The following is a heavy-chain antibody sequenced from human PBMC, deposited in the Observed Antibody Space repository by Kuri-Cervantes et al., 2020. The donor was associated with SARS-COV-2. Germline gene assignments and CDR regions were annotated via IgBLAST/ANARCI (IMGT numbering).Heavy chain of an antibody. CDR1: GGSISSSSYY. Sequence: SETLSLTCTVSGGSISSSSYYWGWIRQPPGKGLEWIGYIYYSGSTNYNPSLKSRVTISVDTSKNQFSLKLSSVTAADTAVYYCARGFCGGDCYSYYYYYYMDVWGKGTTVTVSS. D-gene: IGHD2-21*01. CDR3: ARGFCGGDCYSYYYYYYMDV. V-gene: IGHV4-61*05. J-gene: IGHJ6*03. CDR2: IYYSGST.